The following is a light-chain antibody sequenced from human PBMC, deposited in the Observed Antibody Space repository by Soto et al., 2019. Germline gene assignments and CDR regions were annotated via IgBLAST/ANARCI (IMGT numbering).Light chain of an antibody. J-gene: IGKJ2*01. V-gene: IGKV1-33*01. Sequence: DIQMTQSPSSLSASVGDRVTITCQAREDITNYLNWYQQKPGKVPKLLIYDASNLEVGVPSRFSGSGSGTDVSFTISSLQPEDIATYYCQQYDSLPYTFGQGTKLEIK. CDR2: DAS. CDR1: EDITNY. CDR3: QQYDSLPYT.